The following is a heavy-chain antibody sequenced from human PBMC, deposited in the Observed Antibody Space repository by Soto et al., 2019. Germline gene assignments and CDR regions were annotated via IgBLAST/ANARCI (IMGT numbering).Heavy chain of an antibody. Sequence: QVQLVQSGAEVKKPGASVKVSCKASGYTFTSYAMHWVRQAPGQRLEWMGWINAGNGNTKYSQKFQGRVTITRDTSASTAYMELSSLRSDATAVYYCGGGFSGGVVDWFDLWGQGTLVTVSS. CDR1: GYTFTSYA. CDR3: GGGFSGGVVDWFDL. V-gene: IGHV1-3*01. CDR2: INAGNGNT. J-gene: IGHJ5*02. D-gene: IGHD2-15*01.